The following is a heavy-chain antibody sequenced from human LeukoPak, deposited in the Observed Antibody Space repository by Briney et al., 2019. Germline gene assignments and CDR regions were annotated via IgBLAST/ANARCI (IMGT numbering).Heavy chain of an antibody. J-gene: IGHJ4*02. D-gene: IGHD3-16*01. CDR3: ASWGAGGNS. CDR1: GFTFSDYS. Sequence: PGGSLRLSCATSGFTFSDYSMNWVRQAPGKGLEWVSSISFTSSFVYYADSVKGRFTISRDNAKNSLYLQMNSLRAEDTAVYYCASWGAGGNSWGQGTLVTVSS. CDR2: ISFTSSFV. V-gene: IGHV3-21*01.